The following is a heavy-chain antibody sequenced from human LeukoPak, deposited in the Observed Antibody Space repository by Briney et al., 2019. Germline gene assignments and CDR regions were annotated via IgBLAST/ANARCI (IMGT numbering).Heavy chain of an antibody. CDR3: ARDRLGGGDPGYLDL. V-gene: IGHV3-48*02. Sequence: GGSLRLSCAASGFTFSSYSMNWVRQAPGKGLEWVSYISSSTNTISYADSVKGRFTISRDNVKNSLYLQMNSLRDGDTAVYYCARDRLGGGDPGYLDLWGRGTLVTVSS. J-gene: IGHJ2*01. CDR2: ISSSTNTI. CDR1: GFTFSSYS. D-gene: IGHD2-21*02.